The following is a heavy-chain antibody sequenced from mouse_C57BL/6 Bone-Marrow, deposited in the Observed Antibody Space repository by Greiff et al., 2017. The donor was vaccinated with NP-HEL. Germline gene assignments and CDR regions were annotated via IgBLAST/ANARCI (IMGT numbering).Heavy chain of an antibody. CDR3: ARDSSGYVYAIDY. J-gene: IGHJ4*01. CDR2: ISYDGSN. D-gene: IGHD3-2*02. V-gene: IGHV3-6*01. Sequence: ESGPGLVKPSQSLSLTCSVTGYSITSGYYWNWIRQFPGNKLEWMGYISYDGSNNYNPSLKNRISITRDTSKNQFFLKLNSVTTEDTATYYCARDSSGYVYAIDYWGQGTSVTVSS. CDR1: GYSITSGYY.